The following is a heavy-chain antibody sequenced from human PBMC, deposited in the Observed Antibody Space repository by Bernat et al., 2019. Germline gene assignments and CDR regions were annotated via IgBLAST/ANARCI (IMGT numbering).Heavy chain of an antibody. V-gene: IGHV3-74*01. CDR3: ARDADWLDPRYGMDV. CDR1: GFTFSSYW. D-gene: IGHD3/OR15-3a*01. Sequence: EVQLVESGGGLVQPGGSLRLSCAASGFTFSSYWMHWVRQAPGKGLVWVSRINSDGSSTSYADSVKGRFTISRDNAKNTLYLQMNSLRAEDTAVYYCARDADWLDPRYGMDVWGQGTTVTVSS. J-gene: IGHJ6*02. CDR2: INSDGSST.